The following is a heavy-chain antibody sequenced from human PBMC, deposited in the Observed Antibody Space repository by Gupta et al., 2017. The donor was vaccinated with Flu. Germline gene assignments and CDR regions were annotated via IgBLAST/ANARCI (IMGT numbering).Heavy chain of an antibody. D-gene: IGHD4-4*01. CDR2: MSDTSDYT. J-gene: IGHJ4*02. V-gene: IGHV3-23*01. Sequence: GFTFRAYAMSWVRQAPGKGLEWVSGMSDTSDYTYYADSVRGRFTISRDNSENTLYIQLNSLRAEDTAVYYCVKGFNYVFDFWGQGTLVTVSS. CDR1: GFTFRAYA. CDR3: VKGFNYVFDF.